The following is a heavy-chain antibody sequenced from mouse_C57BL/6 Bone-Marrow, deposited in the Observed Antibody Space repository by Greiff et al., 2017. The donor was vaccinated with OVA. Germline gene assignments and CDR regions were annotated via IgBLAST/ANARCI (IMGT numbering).Heavy chain of an antibody. CDR2: IYPRSGNT. V-gene: IGHV1-81*01. J-gene: IGHJ3*01. Sequence: VKLVESGAELARPGASVKLSCKASGYTFTSYGISWVKQRTGQGLEWIGEIYPRSGNTYYNEKFKGKATLTADKSSSTTYMGLRSLTSEDAAVYFCAKPSNWDSWFAYWGQGTLVTVSA. D-gene: IGHD4-1*01. CDR1: GYTFTSYG. CDR3: AKPSNWDSWFAY.